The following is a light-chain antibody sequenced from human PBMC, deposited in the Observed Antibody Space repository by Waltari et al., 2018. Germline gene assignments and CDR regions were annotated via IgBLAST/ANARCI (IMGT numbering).Light chain of an antibody. Sequence: EVLLTQSPATLSLSPGDSATLLCRASQHINTDLGWYQQKPGQAPRLLISDAYNRAAGTPVRFSGRGSGTDFTLTIISLEPEDFALYYCQQRYSWPRTFGQGTKVEIK. J-gene: IGKJ1*01. CDR2: DAY. CDR3: QQRYSWPRT. V-gene: IGKV3-11*01. CDR1: QHINTD.